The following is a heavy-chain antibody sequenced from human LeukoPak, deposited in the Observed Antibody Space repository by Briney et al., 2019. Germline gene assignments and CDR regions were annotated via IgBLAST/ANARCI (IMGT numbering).Heavy chain of an antibody. V-gene: IGHV4-61*02. CDR2: IYTSGST. CDR1: SGSISSDNYY. D-gene: IGHD3-22*01. CDR3: ARVQRRYDSSGYYYDHYYYYYMDV. J-gene: IGHJ6*03. Sequence: SETLSLTCTVSSGSISSDNYYWSWIRQPAGKGLEWIGRIYTSGSTKYNPSLKSRVTMSVDTSKNQFSVKLSSVTAADTAVYYCARVQRRYDSSGYYYDHYYYYYMDVWGKGATVTVSS.